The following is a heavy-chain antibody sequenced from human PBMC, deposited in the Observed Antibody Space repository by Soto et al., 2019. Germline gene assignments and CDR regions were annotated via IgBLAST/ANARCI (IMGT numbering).Heavy chain of an antibody. CDR2: IWYDGSNK. CDR1: GFTFSSYG. V-gene: IGHV3-33*01. CDR3: ASSGYGYYYYGMDV. D-gene: IGHD3-22*01. J-gene: IGHJ6*02. Sequence: GGSLRLSCAASGFTFSSYGMHWVRQAPGKGLEWVAVIWYDGSNKYYADSVKGRFTISRDNSKNTLYLQMNSLRAEDTAVYYCASSGYGYYYYGMDVWGQGTTVTVSS.